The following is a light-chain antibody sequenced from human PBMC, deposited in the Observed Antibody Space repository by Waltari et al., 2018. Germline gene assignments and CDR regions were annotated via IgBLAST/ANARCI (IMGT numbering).Light chain of an antibody. Sequence: QSVLTQPPSASGTPGQRVTIPCSGSSPNIGSNTVNWYQQLPGTAPKLLIYSINQRPSGVPDRFSGSKSDTSASLAISGLQSEDEADYYCTTWDDSLNGRVFGGGTKLTVL. CDR1: SPNIGSNT. J-gene: IGLJ3*02. CDR3: TTWDDSLNGRV. CDR2: SIN. V-gene: IGLV1-44*01.